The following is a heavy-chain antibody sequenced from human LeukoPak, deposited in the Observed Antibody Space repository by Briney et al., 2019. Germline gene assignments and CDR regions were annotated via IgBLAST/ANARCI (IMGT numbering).Heavy chain of an antibody. CDR3: ARDSGTPFDP. J-gene: IGHJ5*02. V-gene: IGHV4-4*07. Sequence: SETLSLTCTVSGASISNYHWSWVRQPAGKGLEWIGRIYISGSTNYNPSLKSRVTMSVDTSKNQFSLKLSSVTAADTAVYYCARDSGTPFDPWGREPWSPSPQ. CDR2: IYISGST. D-gene: IGHD1-1*01. CDR1: GASISNYH.